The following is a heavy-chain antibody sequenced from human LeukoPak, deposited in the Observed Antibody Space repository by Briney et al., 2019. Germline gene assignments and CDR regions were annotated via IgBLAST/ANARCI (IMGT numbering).Heavy chain of an antibody. CDR1: GFTFDDYA. J-gene: IGHJ4*02. CDR2: ISWNSGSI. V-gene: IGHV3-9*01. CDR3: AKDIGSSGWYGGDY. Sequence: GRSLRLSCAASGFTFDDYAMHRVRQAPGKGLEWVSGISWNSGSIGYADSVKGRFTISRDNAKNSLYLQMNSLRAEDTALYYCAKDIGSSGWYGGDYWGQGTLVTVSS. D-gene: IGHD6-19*01.